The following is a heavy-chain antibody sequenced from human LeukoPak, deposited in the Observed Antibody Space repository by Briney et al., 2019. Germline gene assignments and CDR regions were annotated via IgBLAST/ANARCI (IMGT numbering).Heavy chain of an antibody. J-gene: IGHJ4*02. V-gene: IGHV1-8*03. Sequence: ASVKVSCKASGYTFTSYYMHWVRQATGQGLEWMGWMNPNSGNTGYAQKFQGGVTITRNTSISTAYMELSSLRSEDTAVYYCARGRDPDIVVVPAAIGHYYYFDYWGQGTLVTVSS. D-gene: IGHD2-2*01. CDR1: GYTFTSYY. CDR3: ARGRDPDIVVVPAAIGHYYYFDY. CDR2: MNPNSGNT.